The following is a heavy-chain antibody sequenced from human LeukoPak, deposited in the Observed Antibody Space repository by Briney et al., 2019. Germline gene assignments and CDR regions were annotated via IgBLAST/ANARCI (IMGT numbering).Heavy chain of an antibody. J-gene: IGHJ4*02. D-gene: IGHD1-26*01. Sequence: ASVKVSCKASGYTFTGYYMHWVRQAPAQGLEWMGRTNPNSGGTNYAQKFQGRVTMTRDTSISTAYMELSRLRSDDTAVYYCARVDSGSYCFDYWGQGTLVTVSS. CDR2: TNPNSGGT. CDR1: GYTFTGYY. V-gene: IGHV1-2*06. CDR3: ARVDSGSYCFDY.